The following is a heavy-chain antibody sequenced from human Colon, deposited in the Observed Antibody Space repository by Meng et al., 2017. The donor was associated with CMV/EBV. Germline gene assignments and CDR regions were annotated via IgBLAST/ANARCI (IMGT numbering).Heavy chain of an antibody. D-gene: IGHD2-2*01. V-gene: IGHV4-34*01. Sequence: SETLSLTCAVHGGSFSGYYWSWIRQPPGKGLEWIGEISQSGKTNFNPSLKSRVTTSVDTSNNQVHLNLTSVTAADTGVYYCARAIHSGGCNGPSCYAYYYGMDVWGQGTTVTVSS. CDR2: ISQSGKT. CDR3: ARAIHSGGCNGPSCYAYYYGMDV. J-gene: IGHJ6*02. CDR1: GGSFSGYY.